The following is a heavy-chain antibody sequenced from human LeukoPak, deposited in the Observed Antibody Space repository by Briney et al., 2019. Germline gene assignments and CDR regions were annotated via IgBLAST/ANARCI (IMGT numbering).Heavy chain of an antibody. CDR2: IYYSGRT. CDR3: AREYGSGSYYKGIHAFDI. J-gene: IGHJ3*02. D-gene: IGHD3-10*01. V-gene: IGHV4-31*03. Sequence: SSQTLSLTCTVSGDSISSGGYYWRWLRQHPGKGLEWIGYIYYSGRTYYHPALKSRLTISVDTSKNQFSLKLSSVTAADTAVYYCAREYGSGSYYKGIHAFDIWGQGTMVTVSS. CDR1: GDSISSGGYY.